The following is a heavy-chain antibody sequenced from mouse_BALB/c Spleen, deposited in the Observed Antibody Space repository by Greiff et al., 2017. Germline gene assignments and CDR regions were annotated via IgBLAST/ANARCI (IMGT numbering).Heavy chain of an antibody. CDR3: ARERDPYDYTDY. CDR1: GFSLTSYG. V-gene: IGHV2-9*02. D-gene: IGHD2-4*01. CDR2: IWAGGST. Sequence: VQGVESGPGLVAPSQSLSITCTVSGFSLTSYGVHWVRQPPGKGLEWLGVIWAGGSTNYNSALMSRLSISKDNSKSQVFLKMNSLQTDDTAMYYCARERDPYDYTDYWGQGTTLTVSS. J-gene: IGHJ2*01.